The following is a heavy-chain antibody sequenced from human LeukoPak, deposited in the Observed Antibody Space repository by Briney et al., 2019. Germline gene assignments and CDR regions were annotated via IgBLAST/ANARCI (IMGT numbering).Heavy chain of an antibody. D-gene: IGHD3-3*01. CDR3: ARTVYDFWSGYYYFDY. CDR1: GVTVSSNY. Sequence: GGSLRLSCAASGVTVSSNYMSWVRQAPGKGLEWVSVIYSGGSTYYADSVKGRFTISRDNSKNTLYLQMNSLRAEDTAVYYCARTVYDFWSGYYYFDYWGQGTLVTVSS. V-gene: IGHV3-66*02. J-gene: IGHJ4*02. CDR2: IYSGGST.